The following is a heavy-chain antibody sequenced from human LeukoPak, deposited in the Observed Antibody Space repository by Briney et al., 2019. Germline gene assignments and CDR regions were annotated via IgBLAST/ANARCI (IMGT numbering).Heavy chain of an antibody. CDR3: AKGNGYYGSGTYGMDV. V-gene: IGHV3-23*01. Sequence: PGGSLRLSCAASGFTFSNYAMSWVRQAPGKGLEWVSVISSGGGSTYYADSVKGRFTISRDKSKNTLHLQMNSLRDEDTAVYYCAKGNGYYGSGTYGMDVWGQGTTVTVSS. CDR2: ISSGGGST. CDR1: GFTFSNYA. D-gene: IGHD3-10*01. J-gene: IGHJ6*02.